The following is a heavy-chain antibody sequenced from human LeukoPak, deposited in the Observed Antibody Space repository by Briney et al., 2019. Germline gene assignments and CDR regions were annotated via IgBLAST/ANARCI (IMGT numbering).Heavy chain of an antibody. V-gene: IGHV4-39*07. J-gene: IGHJ6*03. Sequence: SETLSLTCTVSGGSISSSSYYWGWIRQPPGKGLEWIGSIYYSGSTYYNPSLKSRVTISVDTSKNQFSLKLSSVTAADTAVYYCARGSSGHYYYYMDVWGKGTTVTVSS. CDR3: ARGSSGHYYYYMDV. CDR1: GGSISSSSYY. CDR2: IYYSGST. D-gene: IGHD6-6*01.